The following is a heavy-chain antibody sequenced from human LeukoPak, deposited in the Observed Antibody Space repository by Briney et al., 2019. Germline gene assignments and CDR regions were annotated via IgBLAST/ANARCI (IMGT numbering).Heavy chain of an antibody. J-gene: IGHJ2*01. Sequence: SETLSLTCTVSGGSISSGDYYWSWIRQPPGQGLEWIGYISSSGITYYNPSLKSRIALSIDTSKNQFSLKIYSVTAADTAVYYCASRDTTSCWYFDLWGRGTLVTVSS. CDR2: ISSSGIT. CDR1: GGSISSGDYY. CDR3: ASRDTTSCWYFDL. V-gene: IGHV4-30-4*01. D-gene: IGHD4-17*01.